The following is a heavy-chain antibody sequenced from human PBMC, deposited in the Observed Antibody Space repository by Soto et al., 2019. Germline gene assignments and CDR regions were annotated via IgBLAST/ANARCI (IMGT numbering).Heavy chain of an antibody. V-gene: IGHV3-48*01. CDR2: ISGDSTTI. CDR3: ARGQQNLDNWFDP. D-gene: IGHD6-13*01. CDR1: GFIFNTFG. J-gene: IGHJ5*02. Sequence: QPGGSLRLSCAASGFIFNTFGFNWVRQAPGKDLEWVSYISGDSTTIHYADSVKGRFTISRGNARNSLYLQMNNVRAEDTAVYYCARGQQNLDNWFDPWGQGTLVTVSS.